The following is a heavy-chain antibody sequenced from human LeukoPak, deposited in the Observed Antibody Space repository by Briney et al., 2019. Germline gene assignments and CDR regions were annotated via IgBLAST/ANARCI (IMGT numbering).Heavy chain of an antibody. D-gene: IGHD6-19*01. CDR2: IIPIFGTA. J-gene: IGHJ6*03. CDR1: GGTFSSYA. CDR3: AREAQWLAPASPHYYYYYYMDV. V-gene: IGHV1-69*06. Sequence: GASVKVSCKASGGTFSSYAISWVRQAPGQGLEWMGGIIPIFGTANYAQKFQGRVTITADKSTSTAYMELSSLRSEDTAVYYCAREAQWLAPASPHYYYYYYMDVWGKGTTVTVSS.